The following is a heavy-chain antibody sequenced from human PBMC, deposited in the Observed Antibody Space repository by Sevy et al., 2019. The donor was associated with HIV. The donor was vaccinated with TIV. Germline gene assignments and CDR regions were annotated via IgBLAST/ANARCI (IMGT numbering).Heavy chain of an antibody. CDR1: GGSITSLY. V-gene: IGHV4-59*08. D-gene: IGHD1-26*01. CDR3: AGENAWGRGYS. CDR2: IYYNGHI. J-gene: IGHJ4*02. Sequence: SETLSLTCTVSGGSITSLYWNWIRQPLGKGLEWIANIYYNGHINYNPSLKSRVTLSLDTSQNQFSLRLSSVTAADTAMYYCAGENAWGRGYSWGQGTLVTVSS.